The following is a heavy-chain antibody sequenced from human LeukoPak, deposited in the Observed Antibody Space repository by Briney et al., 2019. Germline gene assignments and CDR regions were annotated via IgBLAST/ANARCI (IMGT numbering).Heavy chain of an antibody. V-gene: IGHV3-11*04. CDR3: ARVGGGDGSGWSTTDY. Sequence: GGSLRLSCAASGFTFSDSYMTWIRQAPGKGLEWVSYISNSGSSIYYADSVKGRFTTSRDNAKNSLYLQMNSLRVEDTAMYYCARVGGGDGSGWSTTDYWGQGTLVTISS. CDR1: GFTFSDSY. CDR2: ISNSGSSI. J-gene: IGHJ4*02. D-gene: IGHD6-19*01.